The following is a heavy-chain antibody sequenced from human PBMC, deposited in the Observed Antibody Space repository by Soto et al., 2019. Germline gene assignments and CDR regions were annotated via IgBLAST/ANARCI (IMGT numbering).Heavy chain of an antibody. V-gene: IGHV1-69*13. CDR3: ARDLRFLEGLQSATHYYYGMDG. CDR1: GGTFSSYA. Sequence: SVKVSCKASGGTFSSYAISWVRQAPGQGLEWMGGIIPIFGTANYAQKFQGRVTITADESTSTAYMELSSLRSEDTAVYYCARDLRFLEGLQSATHYYYGMDGWGQGTTVTVSS. CDR2: IIPIFGTA. D-gene: IGHD3-3*01. J-gene: IGHJ6*02.